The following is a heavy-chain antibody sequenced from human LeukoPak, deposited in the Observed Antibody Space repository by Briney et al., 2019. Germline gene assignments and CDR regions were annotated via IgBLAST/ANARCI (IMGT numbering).Heavy chain of an antibody. CDR2: VHTSGTT. CDR1: GVSISSYH. D-gene: IGHD5-18*01. CDR3: ARDGLYSYGYSYFDY. V-gene: IGHV4-4*07. J-gene: IGHJ4*02. Sequence: PSETQSLTCTVSGVSISSYHWSWLRQPAGKGMEWVGRVHTSGTTNYNPSLKSRVTMSVDTSKNQLSLILTSVTAADTAVYYCARDGLYSYGYSYFDYWGQGTLVTVSS.